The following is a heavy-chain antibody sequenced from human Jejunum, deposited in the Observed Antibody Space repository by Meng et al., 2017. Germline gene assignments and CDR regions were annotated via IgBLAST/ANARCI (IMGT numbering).Heavy chain of an antibody. D-gene: IGHD6-13*01. CDR1: GFTFDNYG. CDR2: LNWNGDST. V-gene: IGHV3-20*04. J-gene: IGHJ4*02. Sequence: GSLRLSCATSGFTFDNYGMTWVRQAPGKGLEWVSSLNWNGDSTGYADSVKGRFTISRDNARNSLYLQMNSLRAEDTAFYYCARENSGSFYFDYWGQGTVVTVSS. CDR3: ARENSGSFYFDY.